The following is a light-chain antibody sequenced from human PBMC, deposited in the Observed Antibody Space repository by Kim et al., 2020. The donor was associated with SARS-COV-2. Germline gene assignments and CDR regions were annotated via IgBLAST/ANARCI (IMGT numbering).Light chain of an antibody. Sequence: LSPADTATLSCSARQSVRTFLAWYQQNPGQAPRLLIYDASNRAPGIPARFSGSGSGTDFTLTISSLEPEHFAVYYCQQRTNWPPFTFGQGTKLVI. CDR2: DAS. V-gene: IGKV3-11*01. CDR1: QSVRTF. J-gene: IGKJ2*01. CDR3: QQRTNWPPFT.